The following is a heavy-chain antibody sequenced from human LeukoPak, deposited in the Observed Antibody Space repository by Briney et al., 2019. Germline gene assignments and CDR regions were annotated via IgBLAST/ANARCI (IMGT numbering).Heavy chain of an antibody. V-gene: IGHV4-34*01. Sequence: SETLSLTCAVYGGSFSGYYWSWIRQPPGKGLEWIGEINHSGSTNYNPSLKSRVTTSVDTSKNQFSLKLSSVTAADTAVYYCARAYGSGSYVFIDYWGQGTLVTVSS. CDR1: GGSFSGYY. CDR2: INHSGST. CDR3: ARAYGSGSYVFIDY. D-gene: IGHD3-10*01. J-gene: IGHJ4*02.